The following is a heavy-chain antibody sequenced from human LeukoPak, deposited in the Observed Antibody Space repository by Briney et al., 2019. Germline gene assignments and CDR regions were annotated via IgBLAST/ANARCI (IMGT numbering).Heavy chain of an antibody. CDR2: ISYDGSNK. J-gene: IGHJ4*02. CDR1: GFTFSSYG. CDR3: AKGVAAAVTFDY. Sequence: GGSLRLSCAASGFTFSSYGMHWVRQAPGKGLEGVAVISYDGSNKYYADSVKGRFTISRDNSKNTLYLQMTSLRAEDTAVYYCAKGVAAAVTFDYWGQGTLVTVSS. D-gene: IGHD2-15*01. V-gene: IGHV3-30*18.